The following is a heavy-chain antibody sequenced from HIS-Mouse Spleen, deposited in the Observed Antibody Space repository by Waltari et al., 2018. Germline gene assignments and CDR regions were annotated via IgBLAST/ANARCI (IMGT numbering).Heavy chain of an antibody. D-gene: IGHD6-13*01. V-gene: IGHV4-39*07. J-gene: IGHJ2*01. Sequence: QLQLQESGPGLVTPSEPLSLTCTVSGGSISSSSSYWGWIRQPPGKGLEWLGSIYYSGSTYYNPSLKSRVTISVDTSKNQFSLKLSSVTAADTAVYYCAREIPYSSSWYDWYFDLWGRGTLVTVSS. CDR1: GGSISSSSSY. CDR2: IYYSGST. CDR3: AREIPYSSSWYDWYFDL.